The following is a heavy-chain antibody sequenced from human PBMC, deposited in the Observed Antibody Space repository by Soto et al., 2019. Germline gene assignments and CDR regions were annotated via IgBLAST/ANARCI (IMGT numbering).Heavy chain of an antibody. Sequence: EVQLVESGGGLVQPGGSLRLSCAASGFTFSSYWMSWVRQAPGKGLEWVANIKQDVSEKYYVDSVKGRFTISRDNAKNSLYLQMNSLRAEDTAVYYCARGTCSGYDFILGIGCGMDVWGQGTTVTVSS. D-gene: IGHD5-12*01. CDR1: GFTFSSYW. CDR3: ARGTCSGYDFILGIGCGMDV. CDR2: IKQDVSEK. J-gene: IGHJ6*02. V-gene: IGHV3-7*01.